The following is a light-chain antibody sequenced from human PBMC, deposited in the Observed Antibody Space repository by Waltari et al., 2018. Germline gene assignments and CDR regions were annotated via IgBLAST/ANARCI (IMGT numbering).Light chain of an antibody. CDR1: QSVSSQ. Sequence: EIVLTQSPAPLSLSPGEGATLPFRASQSVSSQLVWYQQKRGQAPRLLIYDASNRATSIPARCSGSGSWTDFTLTISSLEPEDFAVYYCQQCNNSPPTFGQGTKVEIK. CDR3: QQCNNSPPT. V-gene: IGKV3-11*01. CDR2: DAS. J-gene: IGKJ1*01.